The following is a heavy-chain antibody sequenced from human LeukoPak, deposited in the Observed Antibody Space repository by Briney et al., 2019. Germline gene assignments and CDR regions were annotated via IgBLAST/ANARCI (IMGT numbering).Heavy chain of an antibody. CDR1: GFTFSSYH. Sequence: GGSLRLSCEVSGFTFSSYHMNWVRQAPGKRLEWVSSIGSSGSYIYYADSVKGRFTISRDNSKNTLYLQMNSLRAEDTAVYYCAKDRITMVRGVIITGDYMDVWGKGTTVTISS. D-gene: IGHD3-10*01. CDR3: AKDRITMVRGVIITGDYMDV. V-gene: IGHV3-21*01. CDR2: IGSSGSYI. J-gene: IGHJ6*03.